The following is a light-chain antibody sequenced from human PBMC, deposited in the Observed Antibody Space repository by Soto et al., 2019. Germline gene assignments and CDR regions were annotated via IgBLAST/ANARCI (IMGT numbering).Light chain of an antibody. CDR2: GAS. CDR1: ESVRNNS. V-gene: IGKV3-20*01. J-gene: IGKJ2*01. CDR3: HHYGYGADT. Sequence: ELVLTQSPGTLSLSPGERATLSCRASESVRNNSLAWYQQHPGQAPRLLIFGASSRATGIPDRFTGSGSGADFSLTISILEPEDSAVYFCHHYGYGADTFGQGTKLEIK.